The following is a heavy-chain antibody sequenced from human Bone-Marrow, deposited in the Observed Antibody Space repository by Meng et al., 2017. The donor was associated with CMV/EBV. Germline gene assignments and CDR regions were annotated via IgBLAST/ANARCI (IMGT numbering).Heavy chain of an antibody. CDR3: ARSLGLATVWMHYYYGMDV. D-gene: IGHD2-2*03. J-gene: IGHJ6*02. Sequence: ASLKVSCKASGYTFTGYYMHWVRQAPGQGLEWMGWINPNSGGTNYAQKFQGRVTITTDESTSTAYMELSSLRSEDTAVYYCARSLGLATVWMHYYYGMDVWGQGTTVTVSS. CDR1: GYTFTGYY. V-gene: IGHV1-2*02. CDR2: INPNSGGT.